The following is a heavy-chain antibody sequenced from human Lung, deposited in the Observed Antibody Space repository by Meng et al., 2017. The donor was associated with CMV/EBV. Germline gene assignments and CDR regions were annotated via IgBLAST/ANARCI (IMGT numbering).Heavy chain of an antibody. CDR3: ARTSRRTRDVDY. Sequence: GGSLRLXXTASGFTFSDHYMEWIRQAPGRGLEWIARIRDKDSRYSTEYAASVRGRFTISRDDSKLLFLEMTSLKTEDTAVYYCARTSRRTRDVDYWGQGTLVTVSS. V-gene: IGHV3-72*01. J-gene: IGHJ4*02. CDR1: GFTFSDHY. CDR2: IRDKDSRYST. D-gene: IGHD1-7*01.